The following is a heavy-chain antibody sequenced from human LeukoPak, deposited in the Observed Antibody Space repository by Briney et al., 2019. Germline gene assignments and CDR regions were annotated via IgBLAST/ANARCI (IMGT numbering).Heavy chain of an antibody. V-gene: IGHV4-59*08. D-gene: IGHD3-10*01. CDR2: IYYSGST. Sequence: SETLSLTCTVSGGSISSYYWSWIRQPPGKGLEWIGYIYYSGSTNYNPSLKSRVTISVDTSKNQFSLKLSSVTAADTAVYYCARRRVSGSYSFDYWGQGTLVTVSS. CDR1: GGSISSYY. CDR3: ARRRVSGSYSFDY. J-gene: IGHJ4*02.